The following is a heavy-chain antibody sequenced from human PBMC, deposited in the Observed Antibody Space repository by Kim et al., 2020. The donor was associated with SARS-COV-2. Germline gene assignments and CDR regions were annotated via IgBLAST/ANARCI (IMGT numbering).Heavy chain of an antibody. D-gene: IGHD4-17*01. CDR2: INTNTGNP. CDR3: ARAEDMTTVTSDWFDP. V-gene: IGHV7-4-1*02. CDR1: GYTFTSYA. J-gene: IGHJ5*02. Sequence: ASVKVSCKASGYTFTSYAMNWVRQAPGQGLGWMGWINTNTGNPTYAQGFTGRFVFSLDTSVSTAYLQISSLKAEDTAVYYCARAEDMTTVTSDWFDPWGQGTLVTVSS.